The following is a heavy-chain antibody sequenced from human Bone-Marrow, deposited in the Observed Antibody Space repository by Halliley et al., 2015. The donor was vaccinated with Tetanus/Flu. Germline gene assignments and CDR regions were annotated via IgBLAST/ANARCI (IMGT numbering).Heavy chain of an antibody. CDR1: GGSFSDYA. Sequence: QLVQSGADMKKPGSSVKISCKSSGGSFSDYAVSWVRQAPGQGLEWMGNIFPIFGTVTYAQKFQGRVSITADASTTTAYMQLSSLSSDDSAVYSCARLLDYSETGHSWGQGTLVTVSS. D-gene: IGHD3-16*01. CDR2: IFPIFGTV. V-gene: IGHV1-69*18. CDR3: ARLLDYSETGHS. J-gene: IGHJ4*02.